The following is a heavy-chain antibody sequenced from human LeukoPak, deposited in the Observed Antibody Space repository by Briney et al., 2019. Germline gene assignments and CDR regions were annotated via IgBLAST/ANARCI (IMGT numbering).Heavy chain of an antibody. Sequence: GASVKVSCKASGYTFTSYGISWVRQAPGQGLEWMGWISAYNGNTNYAQKLQGRVTMTTDTPTSTAYMELRSLRSDDTAVYYCARTGVPGYYYYGMDVWGQGTTVTVSS. J-gene: IGHJ6*02. V-gene: IGHV1-18*01. CDR1: GYTFTSYG. CDR2: ISAYNGNT. CDR3: ARTGVPGYYYYGMDV.